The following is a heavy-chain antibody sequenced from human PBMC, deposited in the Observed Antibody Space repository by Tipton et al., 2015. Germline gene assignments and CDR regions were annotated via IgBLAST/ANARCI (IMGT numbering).Heavy chain of an antibody. Sequence: VQLVQSGGGLVRPGGSLRLSCAASGFTFNNYWMTWVRQAPGKGLEWVANIKPDGSDQYYVDPVKGRFTFSRDNAKNSLYLQMNSLAADDTAVYYCARDWGLYYFDSWGQGTLVTVSS. D-gene: IGHD3-16*01. CDR2: IKPDGSDQ. J-gene: IGHJ4*02. V-gene: IGHV3-7*03. CDR3: ARDWGLYYFDS. CDR1: GFTFNNYW.